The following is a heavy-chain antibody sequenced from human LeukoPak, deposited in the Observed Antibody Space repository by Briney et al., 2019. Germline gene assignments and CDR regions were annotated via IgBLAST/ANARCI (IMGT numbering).Heavy chain of an antibody. CDR2: IIPILGIA. CDR3: AGQGPSCSGDY. V-gene: IGHV1-69*02. D-gene: IGHD6-25*01. Sequence: SVKVSCKASGGTSSSYTISWVRQAPGQGLEWMGRIIPILGIANYAQKFQGRVTITEDKSTSTAYMELSSLRSEDTAVYYCAGQGPSCSGDYWGQGTLVTVSS. J-gene: IGHJ4*02. CDR1: GGTSSSYT.